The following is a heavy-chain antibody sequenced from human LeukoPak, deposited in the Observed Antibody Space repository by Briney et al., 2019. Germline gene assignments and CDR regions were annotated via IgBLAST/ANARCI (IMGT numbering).Heavy chain of an antibody. J-gene: IGHJ4*02. CDR3: ATSPTGYSPGY. CDR1: GGTFSTFA. D-gene: IGHD4-23*01. Sequence: SVKVSCRASGGTFSTFALSWVRQAPGQGPDWMGGIIPILGTANYAQKFQGRVTITADESTSTAYMELSSLTSEDTAVYYCATSPTGYSPGYWGQGTLVTVSS. CDR2: IIPILGTA. V-gene: IGHV1-69*01.